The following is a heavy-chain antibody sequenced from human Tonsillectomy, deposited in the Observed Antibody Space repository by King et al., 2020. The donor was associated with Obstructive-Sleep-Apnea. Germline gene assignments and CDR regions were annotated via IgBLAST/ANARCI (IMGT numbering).Heavy chain of an antibody. CDR2: INPSGGST. D-gene: IGHD5-18*01. V-gene: IGHV1-46*01. CDR3: ARELPPTYYYYGMDV. J-gene: IGHJ6*02. Sequence: VQLVESGAEVKKPGASVKVSCKASGYTFTSYYMHWVRQAPGQGLEWMGIINPSGGSTTYAQKFQGRVTMTRDTSTSTVYMELSSLRSEDTAVYYCARELPPTYYYYGMDVWGQGTTVTVSS. CDR1: GYTFTSYY.